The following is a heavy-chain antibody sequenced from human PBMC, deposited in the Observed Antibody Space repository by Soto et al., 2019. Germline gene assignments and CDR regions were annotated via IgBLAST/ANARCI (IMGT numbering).Heavy chain of an antibody. Sequence: EVQLLESGGGLVQPGGSLGLSCAASAFTFSRFAMSWVRQTPGNGLEWVSAISGGGDNTFYADSVKGRFTISRDNSKNTLYLQMNGLRVEDTAVYYCAKALSGSGAYQWFDPWGQGTLVTVSS. CDR2: ISGGGDNT. J-gene: IGHJ5*02. D-gene: IGHD3-10*01. CDR3: AKALSGSGAYQWFDP. V-gene: IGHV3-23*01. CDR1: AFTFSRFA.